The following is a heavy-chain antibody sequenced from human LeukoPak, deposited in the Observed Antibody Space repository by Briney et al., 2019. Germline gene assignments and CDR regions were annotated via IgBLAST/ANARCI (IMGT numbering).Heavy chain of an antibody. CDR2: ISSNGGST. CDR1: GFTFSSYA. CDR3: ARSSQPLYSGYDFIDY. J-gene: IGHJ4*02. V-gene: IGHV3-64*01. Sequence: GSRRLSCAASGFTFSSYAMHWVRPAPGKGLEYVSAISSNGGSTYYANSVKGRFTISRDNSKNTLYLQMSSLRAEDMAVYYCARSSQPLYSGYDFIDYWGQGTLVTVSS. D-gene: IGHD5-12*01.